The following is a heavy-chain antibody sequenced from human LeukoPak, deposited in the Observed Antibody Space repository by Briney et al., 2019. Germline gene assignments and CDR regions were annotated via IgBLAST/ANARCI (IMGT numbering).Heavy chain of an antibody. V-gene: IGHV3-53*01. CDR2: IYSGGST. Sequence: GGSLRPSCAASGFTVSSNYMSWVRQAPGKGLEWVSVIYSGGSTYYADSVKGRFTISRDNSKNTLYLQMNSLRAEDTAVYYCARGLAVAGTWYYYYGMDVWGKGTTVTVSS. J-gene: IGHJ6*04. D-gene: IGHD6-19*01. CDR1: GFTVSSNY. CDR3: ARGLAVAGTWYYYYGMDV.